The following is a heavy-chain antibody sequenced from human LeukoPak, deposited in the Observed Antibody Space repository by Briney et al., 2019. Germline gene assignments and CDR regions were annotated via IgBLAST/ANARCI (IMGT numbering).Heavy chain of an antibody. CDR2: IYHSGST. J-gene: IGHJ5*02. D-gene: IGHD5-18*01. CDR1: GYSISSGYY. CDR3: ARDRRSYGFLSINWFDP. V-gene: IGHV4-38-2*02. Sequence: SETLSLTCTVSGYSISSGYYWGWSRRPPGKGREWIGSIYHSGSTYYNPSLKSRVTISVDTSKNQFSLKLSSVTAADTAVYYCARDRRSYGFLSINWFDPWGQGTLVTVSS.